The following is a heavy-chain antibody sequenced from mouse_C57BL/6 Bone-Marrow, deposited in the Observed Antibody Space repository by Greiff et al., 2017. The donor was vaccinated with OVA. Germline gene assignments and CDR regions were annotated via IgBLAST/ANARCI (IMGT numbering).Heavy chain of an antibody. J-gene: IGHJ4*01. Sequence: QVQLQQSGAELVRPGASVKLSCKASGYTFTDYYINWVKQRPGQGLEWIARIYPGSGNTYYNEKFKGKATLTAEKSSSTAYMQLSSLTSEDSAVYFCARAEYYDSSYDAMDYWGQGTSVTVSS. CDR1: GYTFTDYY. CDR2: IYPGSGNT. CDR3: ARAEYYDSSYDAMDY. V-gene: IGHV1-76*01. D-gene: IGHD1-1*01.